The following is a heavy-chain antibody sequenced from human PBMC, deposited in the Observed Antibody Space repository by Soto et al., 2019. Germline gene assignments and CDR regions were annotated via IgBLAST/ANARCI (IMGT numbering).Heavy chain of an antibody. CDR2: LNPGRGVT. V-gene: IGHV1-8*01. CDR3: ARDLGATHWFDP. CDR1: GYTFTSSD. Sequence: SAKVSCKYSGYTFTSSDINRVRWAAGQGLECMGGLNPGRGVTGYDKKFQGRLSLTASKSISTAYMELSGLTSDDTAIYYCARDLGATHWFDPWGQGTMATVSS. J-gene: IGHJ5*02. D-gene: IGHD1-26*01.